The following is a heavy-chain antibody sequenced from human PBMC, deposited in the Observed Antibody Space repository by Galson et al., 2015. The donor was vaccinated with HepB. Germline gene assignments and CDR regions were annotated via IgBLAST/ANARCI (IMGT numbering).Heavy chain of an antibody. CDR2: ISYDGSNK. J-gene: IGHJ5*02. CDR1: GFTFSSYA. D-gene: IGHD3-22*01. V-gene: IGHV3-30-3*01. CDR3: AREVGDYYDSSGYYYWFDP. Sequence: SLRLSCAASGFTFSSYAMHWVRQAPGKGLEWVAVISYDGSNKYYADSVKGRFTISRDNSKNTLYLQMNSLRAEDTAVYYCAREVGDYYDSSGYYYWFDPWGQGTLVTVSS.